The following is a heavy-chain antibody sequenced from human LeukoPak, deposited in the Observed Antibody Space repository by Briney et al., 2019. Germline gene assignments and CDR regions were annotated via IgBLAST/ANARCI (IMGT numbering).Heavy chain of an antibody. J-gene: IGHJ3*02. D-gene: IGHD1-26*01. CDR1: GFTFRSYS. CDR2: ISSSSGTI. CDR3: ARGGSYYNEAFDI. V-gene: IGHV3-48*01. Sequence: GGSLRLSCAGPGFTFRSYSMNWVRQAPGKGLEWVSYISSSSGTIYYADSVKGRFTISRDNAKNSPYLQMNSLRAEDTAVYYCARGGSYYNEAFDIWGQGTMVTVFS.